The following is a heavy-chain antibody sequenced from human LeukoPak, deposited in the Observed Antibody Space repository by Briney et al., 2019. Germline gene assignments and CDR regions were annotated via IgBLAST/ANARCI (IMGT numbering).Heavy chain of an antibody. J-gene: IGHJ6*01. V-gene: IGHV3-21*01. CDR3: ARDDDFWSGYLMDV. CDR2: ISSSSSYI. D-gene: IGHD3-3*01. CDR1: GFTFSSYS. Sequence: AGSLRLSCAASGFTFSSYSMNWVRQAPGQGLEWVSSISSSSSYIYYADSVKGRFTISRDNAKNSLYLQMNSLRAEDTAVYYCARDDDFWSGYLMDVWGQGTTVSVSS.